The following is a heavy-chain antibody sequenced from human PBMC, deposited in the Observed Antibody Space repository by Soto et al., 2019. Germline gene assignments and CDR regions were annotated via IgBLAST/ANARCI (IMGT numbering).Heavy chain of an antibody. CDR2: IDPSDSYT. J-gene: IGHJ6*02. CDR1: GYSFTSYW. V-gene: IGHV5-10-1*01. D-gene: IGHD6-13*01. Sequence: ETLKISCKGSGYSFTSYWISWVRQMPGKGLEWMGRIDPSDSYTNYSPSFQGHVTISADKSISTAYLQWSSLKASDTAMYYCARQGIAAAGTGFYYGMDVWGQGTTVTVSS. CDR3: ARQGIAAAGTGFYYGMDV.